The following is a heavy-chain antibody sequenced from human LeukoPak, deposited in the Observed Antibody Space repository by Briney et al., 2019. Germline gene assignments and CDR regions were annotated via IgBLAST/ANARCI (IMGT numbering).Heavy chain of an antibody. CDR2: ITGSGGYT. D-gene: IGHD3-22*01. CDR1: GFIFSSYA. Sequence: GGPLSPSCEASGFIFSSYALSWVRQPPGRGLEWVSTITGSGGYTYYADSVKGRFTISRDNANNSLYLQMNSLRAEDTAVYYCAKVPYYDSSGYFPWGQGTLVTVSS. J-gene: IGHJ5*02. CDR3: AKVPYYDSSGYFP. V-gene: IGHV3-23*01.